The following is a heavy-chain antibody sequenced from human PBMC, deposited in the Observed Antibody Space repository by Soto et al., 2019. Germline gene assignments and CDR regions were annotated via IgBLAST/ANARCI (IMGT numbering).Heavy chain of an antibody. V-gene: IGHV3-23*01. Sequence: EVQLLESGGGVVRPGGSLRLSCAASGFTFSHHVLSWVRQAPGRGLEWVSSTSGSGSTVYLADSVRGRFTMSRDLSRNTVSLQMNSLRAEDTAIYYCAKVRASYLSASYFYYGLDVWGQGTTVTVSS. CDR1: GFTFSHHV. J-gene: IGHJ6*02. CDR2: TSGSGSTV. CDR3: AKVRASYLSASYFYYGLDV. D-gene: IGHD3-10*01.